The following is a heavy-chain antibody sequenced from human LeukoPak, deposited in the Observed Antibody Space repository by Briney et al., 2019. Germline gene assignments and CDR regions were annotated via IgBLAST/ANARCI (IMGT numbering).Heavy chain of an antibody. CDR3: EFPKTDSSGYYSYYFDY. D-gene: IGHD3-22*01. CDR2: ISGSGGST. Sequence: PGGSLRLSCAASGFTFSSYAMSWVRQAPGKGLEWVSAISGSGGSTYYADSVKGRFTISRDNSKNTLYLQMNSLRAEDTAVYYCEFPKTDSSGYYSYYFDYWGQGTLVTVSS. V-gene: IGHV3-23*01. J-gene: IGHJ4*02. CDR1: GFTFSSYA.